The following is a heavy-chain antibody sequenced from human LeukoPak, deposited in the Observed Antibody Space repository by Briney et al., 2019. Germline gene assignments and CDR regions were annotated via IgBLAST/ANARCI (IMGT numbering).Heavy chain of an antibody. V-gene: IGHV3-23*01. CDR3: TRGSYGDYEY. D-gene: IGHD4-17*01. CDR2: ISGSGGST. CDR1: GFTFSSYA. J-gene: IGHJ4*02. Sequence: PGGSLRLSCAASGFTFSSYAMSSVRQAPGKGLEWVLAISGSGGSTYSADSVKGRFTISRDNAQNSLYLQMNSLRAEDTAVYYCTRGSYGDYEYWGQGTLVTVSS.